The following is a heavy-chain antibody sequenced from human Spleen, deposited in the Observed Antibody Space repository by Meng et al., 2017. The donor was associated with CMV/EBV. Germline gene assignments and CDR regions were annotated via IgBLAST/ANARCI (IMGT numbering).Heavy chain of an antibody. CDR1: GGSISSSSYY. Sequence: SETLSLTCTVSGGSISSSSYYWSWMRLPPGKGLECIAYFYYGGNTNYNPSVKSRVTVSVDTSKNHFSLKLSTVTAADTAIYYCESAPTGRLRLHFDYWGPGTLVTVSS. V-gene: IGHV4-61*03. D-gene: IGHD1-14*01. J-gene: IGHJ4*02. CDR2: FYYGGNT. CDR3: ESAPTGRLRLHFDY.